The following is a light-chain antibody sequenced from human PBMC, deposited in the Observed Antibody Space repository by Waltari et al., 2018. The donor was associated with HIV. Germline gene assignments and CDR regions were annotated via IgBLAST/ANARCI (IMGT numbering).Light chain of an antibody. CDR3: HQRSSWPLT. J-gene: IGKJ5*01. Sequence: EIVLTQSPATLSLSPGERATLSGRASQSVSSYLAGYQPKPGQAPRLLIYGASSRATGSPARCSGSGSGTDLTITISSLEPGDFGVYYCHQRSSWPLTFGQGTRLEIK. CDR1: QSVSSY. V-gene: IGKV3-11*01. CDR2: GAS.